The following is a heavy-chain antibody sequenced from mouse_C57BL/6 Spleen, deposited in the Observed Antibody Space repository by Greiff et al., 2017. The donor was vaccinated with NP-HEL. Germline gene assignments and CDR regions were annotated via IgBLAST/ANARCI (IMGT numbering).Heavy chain of an antibody. CDR1: GFSFNTYA. CDR2: IRSKSNNYAT. Sequence: EVQLVESGGGLVQPKGSLKLSCAASGFSFNTYAMNWVRQAPGKGLEWVARIRSKSNNYATNYADSVKDRLTITRDDSDSMLYLQMNNVKTEDTAMYYCVRNWDDHFDYWGKGTTLTVAS. CDR3: VRNWDDHFDY. J-gene: IGHJ2*01. V-gene: IGHV10-1*01. D-gene: IGHD4-1*01.